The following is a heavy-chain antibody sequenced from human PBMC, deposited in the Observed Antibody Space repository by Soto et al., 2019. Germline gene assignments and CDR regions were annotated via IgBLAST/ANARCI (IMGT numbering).Heavy chain of an antibody. CDR1: GFTFSSYA. CDR2: ISGSGGST. Sequence: GGSLRLSCAASGFTFSSYAMSWVRQAPGKGLEWVSAISGSGGSTYYADSVKGRFTISRDNSKNTLYLQMNSLRAEDTAVYYCAKSVSRVAVAEEYFQHSGQGTLVTVSS. D-gene: IGHD6-19*01. CDR3: AKSVSRVAVAEEYFQH. J-gene: IGHJ1*01. V-gene: IGHV3-23*01.